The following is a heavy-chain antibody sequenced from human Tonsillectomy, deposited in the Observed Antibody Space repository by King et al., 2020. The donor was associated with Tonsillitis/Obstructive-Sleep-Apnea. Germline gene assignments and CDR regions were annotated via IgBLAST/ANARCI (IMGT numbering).Heavy chain of an antibody. V-gene: IGHV1-18*01. J-gene: IGHJ4*02. Sequence: VQLVQSGAEVKKPGASVKVSCKASGYTFTSYGISWVRQAPGQGLEWMGWISAYNGNTNYAQNLQGRVTMTTDTSTSTAYMELRSLRSDDTAVYYCARDPSLGRFLEWSRFDYWGQGTLVTVSS. CDR2: ISAYNGNT. CDR1: GYTFTSYG. D-gene: IGHD3-3*01. CDR3: ARDPSLGRFLEWSRFDY.